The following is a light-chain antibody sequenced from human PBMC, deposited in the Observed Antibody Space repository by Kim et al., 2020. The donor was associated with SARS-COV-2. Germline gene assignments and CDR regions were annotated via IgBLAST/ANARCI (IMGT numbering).Light chain of an antibody. Sequence: VTIYCTGSSSNLGAGYDVHWYQQLPGAAPRLLIYENTNRPSGVPARFSGSKSATSASLAITGLQAEDEGDYYCQSYDSSLSGSEVFGGGTQLTVL. V-gene: IGLV1-40*01. CDR2: ENT. CDR3: QSYDSSLSGSEV. J-gene: IGLJ2*01. CDR1: SSNLGAGYD.